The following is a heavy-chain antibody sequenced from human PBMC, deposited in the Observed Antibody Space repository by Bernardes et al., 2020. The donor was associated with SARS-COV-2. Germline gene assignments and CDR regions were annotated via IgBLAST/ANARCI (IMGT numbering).Heavy chain of an antibody. CDR3: AHRRRGSGWYDGDWFDP. D-gene: IGHD6-19*01. Sequence: SGPTLVKPTQTLTLTCTFSGFSLSSDGVGVAWIRQPPGKALEWLALIYWDDDKRYSPSLKSRLTITKDTSKNQVVLTMTNMDPVDTATYYCAHRRRGSGWYDGDWFDPWGQGTLVTVSS. CDR2: IYWDDDK. V-gene: IGHV2-5*02. CDR1: GFSLSSDGVG. J-gene: IGHJ5*02.